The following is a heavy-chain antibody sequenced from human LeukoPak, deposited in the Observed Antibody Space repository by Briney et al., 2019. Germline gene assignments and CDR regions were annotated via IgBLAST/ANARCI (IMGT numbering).Heavy chain of an antibody. V-gene: IGHV3-23*01. D-gene: IGHD6-19*01. Sequence: PGGSLRLSCAASGFTFSSYDMTWVRQAPGRGLEWVSSIRPSGDNTYYGDSVKGRFTISRDNSKNTVYLQMNNMRVDDTAVYYCAKGGAVANPFDYWGQGTLVTVSS. CDR1: GFTFSSYD. J-gene: IGHJ4*02. CDR3: AKGGAVANPFDY. CDR2: IRPSGDNT.